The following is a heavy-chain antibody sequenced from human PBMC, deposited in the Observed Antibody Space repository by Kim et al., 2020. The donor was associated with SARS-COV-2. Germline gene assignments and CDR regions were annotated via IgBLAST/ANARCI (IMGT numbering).Heavy chain of an antibody. D-gene: IGHD2-2*01. V-gene: IGHV5-10-1*01. CDR3: ARRYFTGYQLLEIDY. CDR2: IDPSDSYT. J-gene: IGHJ4*02. Sequence: GESLKISCKGSGYSFTSYWISWVRQMPGKGLEWMGRIDPSDSYTNYSPSFQGHVTISADKSISTAYLQWSSLKASDTAMYYCARRYFTGYQLLEIDYWGQGTLVTVSS. CDR1: GYSFTSYW.